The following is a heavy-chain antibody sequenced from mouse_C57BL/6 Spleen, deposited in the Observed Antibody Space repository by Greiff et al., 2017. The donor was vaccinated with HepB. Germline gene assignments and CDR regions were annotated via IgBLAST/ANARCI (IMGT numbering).Heavy chain of an antibody. CDR2: FYPGSGSI. Sequence: QVQLKESGAELVKPGASVKLSCKASGYTFTEYTIHWVKQRSGQGLEWIGWFYPGSGSIKYNEKFKDKATLTADKSSSTVYMELSRLTSEDSAVYFCARHGEEGYYYGSSYFAYWGQGTLVTVSA. V-gene: IGHV1-62-2*01. D-gene: IGHD1-1*01. J-gene: IGHJ3*01. CDR3: ARHGEEGYYYGSSYFAY. CDR1: GYTFTEYT.